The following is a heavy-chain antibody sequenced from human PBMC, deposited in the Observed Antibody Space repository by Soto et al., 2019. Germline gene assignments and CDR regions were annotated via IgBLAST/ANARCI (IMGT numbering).Heavy chain of an antibody. Sequence: SETLSLTCAVYGGSFSGYYWSWIRQPPGKGLEWIGEINHSGSTNYNPSLKSRVTISVDTSKNQFSLKLSSVTAADTAGYYCARGHRVQWFGELLSSGRFDPWGQGTLVTVSS. D-gene: IGHD3-10*01. V-gene: IGHV4-34*01. CDR2: INHSGST. J-gene: IGHJ5*02. CDR3: ARGHRVQWFGELLSSGRFDP. CDR1: GGSFSGYY.